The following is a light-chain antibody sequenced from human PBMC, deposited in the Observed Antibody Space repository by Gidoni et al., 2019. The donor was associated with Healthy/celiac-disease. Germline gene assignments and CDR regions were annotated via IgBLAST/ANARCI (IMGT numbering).Light chain of an antibody. J-gene: IGLJ3*02. V-gene: IGLV2-11*01. CDR2: DVS. Sequence: QSALTQPSSVSGSPGQSVTISCTGTSSDVGGYHYVSWHTQHPGNAPKLLICDVSKRPSGVPDRFSCSKSGNTASLTISGLQAEDEADYYCCSYAGSYTFVFGGGTTLTVL. CDR3: CSYAGSYTFV. CDR1: SSDVGGYHY.